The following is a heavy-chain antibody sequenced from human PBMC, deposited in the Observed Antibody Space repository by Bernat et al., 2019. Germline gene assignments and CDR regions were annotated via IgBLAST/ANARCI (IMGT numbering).Heavy chain of an antibody. V-gene: IGHV3-15*01. D-gene: IGHD4-17*01. CDR1: GFTFSDAW. J-gene: IGHJ4*02. Sequence: EVQLVESGGGLVKPGGSLRLSCAASGFTFSDAWMNWVRQAPGKGLEWVGRIKSKTDGGTTDYAAPVKGRFTISRDDSKNTVYLQMNSLETEDTAVYYCTNHLPPTAVTSGWVWGQGTLVTVSS. CDR2: IKSKTDGGTT. CDR3: TNHLPPTAVTSGWV.